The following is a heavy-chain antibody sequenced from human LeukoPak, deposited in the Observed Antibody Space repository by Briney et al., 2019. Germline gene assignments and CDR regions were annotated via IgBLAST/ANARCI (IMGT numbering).Heavy chain of an antibody. J-gene: IGHJ4*02. D-gene: IGHD2-2*01. V-gene: IGHV1-18*01. CDR1: GYTFTSYG. CDR2: ISAYNGNT. Sequence: ASAKVSCKASGYTFTSYGISWVRQAPGQGLEWMGWISAYNGNTNYAQKLQGRVTMTTDTSTSTAYMELRSLRSDDTAVYYCAREDGYCSSTSCYFDYWGQGTLVTVSS. CDR3: AREDGYCSSTSCYFDY.